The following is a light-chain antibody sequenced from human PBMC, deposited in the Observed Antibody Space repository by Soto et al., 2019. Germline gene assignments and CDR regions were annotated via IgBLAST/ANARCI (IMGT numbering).Light chain of an antibody. Sequence: DIQMTQSPSSLSASIGARVTIICRASQTIIGYLNWYQQKPGKAPRLLINAASNLQSGVPSRFRGSGSETDFTLTITSLQPEDFATYYCQQSYTTPRTVGQGTKVDIK. CDR3: QQSYTTPRT. J-gene: IGKJ1*01. V-gene: IGKV1-39*01. CDR2: AAS. CDR1: QTIIGY.